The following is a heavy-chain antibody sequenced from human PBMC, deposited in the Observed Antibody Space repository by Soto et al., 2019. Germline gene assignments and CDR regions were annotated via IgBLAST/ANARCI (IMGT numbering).Heavy chain of an antibody. CDR1: GGSISSYY. CDR3: AREKRFGARYFDY. J-gene: IGHJ4*02. Sequence: SETLSLTCTVSGGSISSYYWSWIRQPPGKGLEWIGYIYYSGSTNYNPSLKSRVTISVDTSKNQFSLKLSSVTAADTAVYYCAREKRFGARYFDYWGQGTLVTVSS. CDR2: IYYSGST. D-gene: IGHD3-10*01. V-gene: IGHV4-59*01.